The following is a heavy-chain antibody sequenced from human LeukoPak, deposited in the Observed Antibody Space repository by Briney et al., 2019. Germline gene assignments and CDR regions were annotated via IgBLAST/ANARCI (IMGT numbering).Heavy chain of an antibody. V-gene: IGHV3-48*03. Sequence: QPGGSLRLSCAASGFSFSSYEMNWVRQAPGKGLEWVSYISSTGSTIYYADSVKGRFTISRDNAKNSLYLLMNSLRAEDTALYYCARAGDYGDYSAWDQGTLVTVSS. D-gene: IGHD4-17*01. CDR3: ARAGDYGDYSA. CDR1: GFSFSSYE. J-gene: IGHJ5*02. CDR2: ISSTGSTI.